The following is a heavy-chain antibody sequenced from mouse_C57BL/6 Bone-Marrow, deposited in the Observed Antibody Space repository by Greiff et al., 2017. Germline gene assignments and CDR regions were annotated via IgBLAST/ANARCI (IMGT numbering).Heavy chain of an antibody. CDR1: GFTFSSYA. J-gene: IGHJ2*01. CDR3: ARERVYFDY. V-gene: IGHV5-4*01. CDR2: ISDGGSYT. Sequence: EVQLVESGGGLVKPGGSLKLSCAASGFTFSSYAMSWVRQTPEKRLEWVATISDGGSYTYYPDNVQGRFTISRDNAKNNLYLQMSHLKSEDTAMYYCARERVYFDYWGQGTTLTVSS.